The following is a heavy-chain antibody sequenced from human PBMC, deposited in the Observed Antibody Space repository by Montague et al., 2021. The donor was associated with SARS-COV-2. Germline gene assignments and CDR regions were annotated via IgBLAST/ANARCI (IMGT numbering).Heavy chain of an antibody. CDR3: TRHLRIGSY. CDR2: VRSKAYGGTS. D-gene: IGHD3-10*01. CDR1: GFTFGDYA. V-gene: IGHV3-49*04. Sequence: SLRLSCAASGFTFGDYAMSWVRQAPGKGLEWVGSVRSKAYGGTSEYAASVKGRFTISRDDSKRIAYLHMNRLKTEDTAVYYCTRHLRIGSYWGQGTLVTVSS. J-gene: IGHJ4*02.